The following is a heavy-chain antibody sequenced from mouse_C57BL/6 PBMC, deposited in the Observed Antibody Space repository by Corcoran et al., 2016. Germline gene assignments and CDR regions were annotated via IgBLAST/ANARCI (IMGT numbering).Heavy chain of an antibody. D-gene: IGHD1-1*01. CDR2: INPYNGGT. CDR1: GYTFTDYY. J-gene: IGHJ4*01. V-gene: IGHV1-19*01. CDR3: AILLRDY. Sequence: EVQLQQSGPVLVKPGASVKMSCKASGYTFTDYYMNWVKQSHGKSLEWIGVINPYNGGTSYNQKLKGKATLTVDKSSSTAYMELKSLTSEDSAGYYCAILLRDYCGQGTSVTVSS.